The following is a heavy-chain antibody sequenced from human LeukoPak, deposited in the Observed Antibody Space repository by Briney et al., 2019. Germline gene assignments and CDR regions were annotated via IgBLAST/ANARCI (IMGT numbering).Heavy chain of an antibody. CDR3: AKEGRSLQTY. Sequence: GGSLRLSCAASGFMFSSNWMSRVRLAPGKGLEWVANIKEDGTETYYVDSVKGRFTISRDNAKNSLYLQMNSLRVEDTAVYYCAKEGRSLQTYWGQGTLVTVSS. D-gene: IGHD5-24*01. V-gene: IGHV3-7*03. J-gene: IGHJ4*02. CDR1: GFMFSSNW. CDR2: IKEDGTET.